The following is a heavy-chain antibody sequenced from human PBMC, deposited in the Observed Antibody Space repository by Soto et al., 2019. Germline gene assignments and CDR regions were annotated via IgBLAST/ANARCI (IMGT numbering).Heavy chain of an antibody. Sequence: EVQLLESGGGLVQPGGSLRLSCAASGFTFSSYAMSWVRQAPGKGLEWVSAISGSGGSTYYADSVKGRFTISRDNSKNMLYLQMNSLRAEDTAVYYCAKTWGVHYYYGMDVWGQGTTVTVSS. J-gene: IGHJ6*02. CDR3: AKTWGVHYYYGMDV. D-gene: IGHD3-16*01. CDR2: ISGSGGST. CDR1: GFTFSSYA. V-gene: IGHV3-23*01.